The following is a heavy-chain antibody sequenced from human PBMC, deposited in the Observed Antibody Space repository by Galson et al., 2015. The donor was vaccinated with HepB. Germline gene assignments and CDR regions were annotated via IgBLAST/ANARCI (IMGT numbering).Heavy chain of an antibody. CDR1: GFTFSSYG. V-gene: IGHV3-30*18. Sequence: SLRLSCAASGFTFSSYGMHWVRQAPGKGLEWVAVISYDGSDKYYADSVKGRFTISRDNSKNTLYLQMSSLRAEDTAMYYCAKDHGNFVVVMSAIPAYYFDYWGRGTLVTVSS. CDR3: AKDHGNFVVVMSAIPAYYFDY. CDR2: ISYDGSDK. D-gene: IGHD2-21*02. J-gene: IGHJ4*02.